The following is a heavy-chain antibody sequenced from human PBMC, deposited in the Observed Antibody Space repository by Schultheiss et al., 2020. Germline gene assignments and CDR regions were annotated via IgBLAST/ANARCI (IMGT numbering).Heavy chain of an antibody. V-gene: IGHV5-51*01. CDR1: GYSFTSYW. CDR2: IYPGDPDT. D-gene: IGHD3-10*01. Sequence: GESLKISCKGAGYSFTSYWIGWVRQMPGKGPEWMGFIYPGDPDTRDSPSFQGQITISTDKAINTAYLQWSSLKASDNAMYYCARRTLMVRGVYFDYWGPGTMVTVS. J-gene: IGHJ4*02. CDR3: ARRTLMVRGVYFDY.